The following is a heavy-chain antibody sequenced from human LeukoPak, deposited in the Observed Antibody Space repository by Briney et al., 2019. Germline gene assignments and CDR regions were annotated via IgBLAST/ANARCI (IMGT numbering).Heavy chain of an antibody. J-gene: IGHJ4*02. CDR2: IYPGDSDT. CDR3: ASRPYDSSGYYFPFDY. CDR1: GYSFTSYW. V-gene: IGHV5-51*01. D-gene: IGHD3-22*01. Sequence: PGESLKISCKGSGYSFTSYWIGWVRQMPGKGREWMGIIYPGDSDTRYSPSFQGQVTISADKSISTAYLQWSSLKASDTAMYYCASRPYDSSGYYFPFDYWGQGTLVTVSS.